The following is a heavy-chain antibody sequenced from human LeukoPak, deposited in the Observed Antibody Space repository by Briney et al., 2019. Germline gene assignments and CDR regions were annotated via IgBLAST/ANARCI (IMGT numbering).Heavy chain of an antibody. CDR1: GASISSGSNY. CDR3: ARDYYGSGSYPTFDY. CDR2: INHSGST. V-gene: IGHV4-39*06. J-gene: IGHJ4*02. D-gene: IGHD3-10*01. Sequence: PPETLSLTCSVSGASISSGSNYWGWIRQPPGKGLEWIGEINHSGSTNYNPSLKSRVTISVDTSKNQFPLKLSSVTAADTAVYYCARDYYGSGSYPTFDYWGQGTLVTVSS.